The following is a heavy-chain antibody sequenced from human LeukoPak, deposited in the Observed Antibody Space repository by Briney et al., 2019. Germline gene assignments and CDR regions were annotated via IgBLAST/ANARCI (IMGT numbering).Heavy chain of an antibody. J-gene: IGHJ6*02. CDR2: MNPNSGNT. D-gene: IGHD1-26*01. V-gene: IGHV1-8*01. Sequence: ALVKVSCKASGYTFTSYDINWVRQATGQGLEWMGWMNPNSGNTGYAQKFQGRVTMTRNTSISTAYMELSSLRSEDTAVYYCARGTLPTTILFYYYYGMDVWGQGTTVTVSS. CDR1: GYTFTSYD. CDR3: ARGTLPTTILFYYYYGMDV.